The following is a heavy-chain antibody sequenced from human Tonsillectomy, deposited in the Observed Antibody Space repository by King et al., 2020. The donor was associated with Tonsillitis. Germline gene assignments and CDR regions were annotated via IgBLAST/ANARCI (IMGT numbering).Heavy chain of an antibody. Sequence: QLVQSGAEVKNPGASVKVSCKASGYTFTTFDINWVRQAPGQGLDWMGWISPKNDNTGYAQKFQGRVTMTRDTSISTVYMELNSLTSDDTAVYYCARGVDAGVDYWGRGTLVTVSS. V-gene: IGHV1-8*01. CDR1: GYTFTTFD. CDR3: ARGVDAGVDY. J-gene: IGHJ4*02. D-gene: IGHD7-27*01. CDR2: ISPKNDNT.